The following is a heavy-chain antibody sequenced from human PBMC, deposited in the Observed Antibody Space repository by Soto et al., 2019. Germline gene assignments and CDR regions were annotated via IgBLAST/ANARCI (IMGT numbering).Heavy chain of an antibody. D-gene: IGHD7-27*01. J-gene: IGHJ4*02. V-gene: IGHV3-15*07. CDR1: GFTFSGAW. CDR3: AADRPGDRSDWGFDY. CDR2: IKSKANGETT. Sequence: EVQLVESGGGLLKPGGSLRLSCAASGFTFSGAWMHWVRQAPGKGLEWVGLIKSKANGETTHYAAPVQGRFTISRDDSKNTVYLQMSSLKTEDTAVYHCAADRPGDRSDWGFDYWGQGTLVTVSS.